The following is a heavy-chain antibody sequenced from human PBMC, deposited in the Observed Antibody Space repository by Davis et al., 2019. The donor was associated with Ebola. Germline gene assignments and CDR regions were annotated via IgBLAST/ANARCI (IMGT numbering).Heavy chain of an antibody. J-gene: IGHJ6*02. Sequence: AASVKVSCKASGNAFTSYFMHWVRQAPGQGLEWMGIINPSGGSTTYAQKFQGRVTMTRDTSTSTVYMELSSLRSEDTAVYYCARDGAVWFGELVYYYYYGMDVWGQGTTVTVSS. CDR2: INPSGGST. D-gene: IGHD3-10*01. CDR1: GNAFTSYF. V-gene: IGHV1-46*01. CDR3: ARDGAVWFGELVYYYYYGMDV.